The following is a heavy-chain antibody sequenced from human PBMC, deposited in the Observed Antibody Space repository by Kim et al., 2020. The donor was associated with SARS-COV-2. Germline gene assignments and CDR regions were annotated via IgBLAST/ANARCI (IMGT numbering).Heavy chain of an antibody. Sequence: GGSLRLSCAAYGFTFSSYSMNWVRQAPGKGREWVSSISSSSSYIYYTDSVKGRFTISRDNAKNSLYLQMNSLRAEDTAVYYCARDWQQLVLFDYYYYGMDVWGQGTTVTVSS. V-gene: IGHV3-21*01. J-gene: IGHJ6*02. CDR1: GFTFSSYS. CDR3: ARDWQQLVLFDYYYYGMDV. D-gene: IGHD6-13*01. CDR2: ISSSSSYI.